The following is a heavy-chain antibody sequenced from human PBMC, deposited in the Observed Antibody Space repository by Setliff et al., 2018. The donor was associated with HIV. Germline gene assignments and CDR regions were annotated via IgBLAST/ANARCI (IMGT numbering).Heavy chain of an antibody. D-gene: IGHD3-3*01. V-gene: IGHV1-2*02. Sequence: EASVKVSCKASGYTCTVYYLHWLRQAPGQGLEWMGWMNPNSGGTNYAQKFQGRVTMTRDTSINTAFMELNSLRSDDTAVYYCARLFYDYWSGFYSGDYWGQGTLVTVSS. CDR1: GYTCTVYY. CDR2: MNPNSGGT. J-gene: IGHJ4*02. CDR3: ARLFYDYWSGFYSGDY.